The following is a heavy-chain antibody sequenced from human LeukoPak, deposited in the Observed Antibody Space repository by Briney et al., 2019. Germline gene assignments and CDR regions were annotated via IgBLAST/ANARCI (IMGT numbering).Heavy chain of an antibody. CDR2: ISRSAYNL. D-gene: IGHD1-26*01. CDR3: AKHSGSYFIYYVDS. V-gene: IGHV3-23*01. J-gene: IGHJ4*02. CDR1: GFTFSSYG. Sequence: GGSLTLSCAASGFTFSSYGMSWVRQAPGKGLEWVSTISRSAYNLYYADSVKGRFIISRDNSANTLYLQMNSLRAEDTALYYCAKHSGSYFIYYVDSWGQGALVTVSS.